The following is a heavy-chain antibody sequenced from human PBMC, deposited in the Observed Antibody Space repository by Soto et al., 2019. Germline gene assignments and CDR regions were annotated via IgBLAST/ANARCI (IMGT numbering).Heavy chain of an antibody. D-gene: IGHD3-10*01. CDR1: GFTFSNFW. CDR3: TRVIGGGGAY. J-gene: IGHJ4*02. CDR2: INEDGRII. Sequence: EVQLVESGGGLVQPGGSLRLSCAASGFTFSNFWMHWVRQVPGKGLMWVSRINEDGRIINYADSVKGRFTISRDNARVPVYWEMNSLGAEDTAIFHCTRVIGGGGAYWGQGALVTVSS. V-gene: IGHV3-74*01.